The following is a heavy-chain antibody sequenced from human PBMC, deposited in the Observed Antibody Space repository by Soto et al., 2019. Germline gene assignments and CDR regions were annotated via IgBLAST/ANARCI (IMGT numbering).Heavy chain of an antibody. CDR1: GFTFTRYS. CDR2: ISSTTHYI. Sequence: GGSLRLSCAASGFTFTRYSMNWVRQAPGKGLEWVSSISSTTHYIYYADSMRGRFTISRDNAKNAVYLEMNSLRAEDTAVYYCARERNTGYDYSYYYGMDVWGQGTTVTVSS. J-gene: IGHJ6*02. V-gene: IGHV3-21*06. D-gene: IGHD5-18*01. CDR3: ARERNTGYDYSYYYGMDV.